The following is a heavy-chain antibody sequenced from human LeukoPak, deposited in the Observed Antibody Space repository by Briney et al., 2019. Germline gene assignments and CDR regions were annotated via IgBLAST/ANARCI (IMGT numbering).Heavy chain of an antibody. V-gene: IGHV4-39*07. J-gene: IGHJ4*02. Sequence: SETLSLTCTVSGGSISSSSYYWGWIRQPPGKGLEWIGSIYYSGSTYYNPSLKSRVTISVDTSKNQFSLKLSSVTAADTAVYYCARRGTPDDYWGQGTLVTVSS. CDR2: IYYSGST. CDR1: GGSISSSSYY. CDR3: ARRGTPDDY.